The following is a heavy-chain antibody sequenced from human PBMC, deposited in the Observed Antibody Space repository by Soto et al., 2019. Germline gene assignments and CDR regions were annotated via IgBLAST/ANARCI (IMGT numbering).Heavy chain of an antibody. V-gene: IGHV4-31*03. Sequence: QVQLQESGPGLVKPSQTLSLTCTVSGGSISSGGYSWSWIGQHPGKALGGIGYIYYSGSTYYNPSLKSRVTISVDTSKNQFSLKLSSVTAADTAVYYCARGRVDYYDSSGRPGFDPWGQGTLVTVSS. CDR3: ARGRVDYYDSSGRPGFDP. CDR1: GGSISSGGYS. D-gene: IGHD3-22*01. J-gene: IGHJ5*02. CDR2: IYYSGST.